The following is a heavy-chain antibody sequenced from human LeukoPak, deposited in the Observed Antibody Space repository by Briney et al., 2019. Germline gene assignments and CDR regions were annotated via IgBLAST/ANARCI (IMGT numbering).Heavy chain of an antibody. CDR3: STSPSFGSSWYQFNY. V-gene: IGHV3-23*01. D-gene: IGHD6-13*01. CDR1: GFTFSNFA. J-gene: IGHJ4*02. CDR2: IRGSGVST. Sequence: GGSLRLSCAASGFTFSNFAMMWVRQTPGKGLELVSTIRGSGVSTYSADSVKDRFTISRDNSRDTLYLQMNSLRAEDTAVYYCSTSPSFGSSWYQFNYWGQGTLVTVSS.